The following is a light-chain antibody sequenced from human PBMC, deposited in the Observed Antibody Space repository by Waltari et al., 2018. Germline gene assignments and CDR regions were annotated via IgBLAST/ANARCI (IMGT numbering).Light chain of an antibody. CDR1: GSNIGAGSD. J-gene: IGLJ3*02. CDR2: GSS. V-gene: IGLV1-40*01. CDR3: QSYDTSLSVV. Sequence: QSVLTQPPSVSGAPGQRVPISCTGSGSNIGAGSDVHWYQPRPRAAPQLLIYGSSTRPLGVPDRFFGSTSGTSASLAITGLQAEDEADYYCQSYDTSLSVVFGGGTKLTVL.